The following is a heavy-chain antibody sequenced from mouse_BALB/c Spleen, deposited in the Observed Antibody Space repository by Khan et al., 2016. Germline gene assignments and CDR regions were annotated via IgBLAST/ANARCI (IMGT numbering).Heavy chain of an antibody. V-gene: IGHV5-6-3*01. J-gene: IGHJ4*01. CDR2: ITSSGGST. D-gene: IGHD1-2*01. Sequence: EVQLVESGGGLVQPGGSLKLSCAASGFTFSSYGMSWVRQTPDKRLELVATITSSGGSTYYPDSVKGRFTISRDNARNTLYLQMSRLKSEDSAMYYCVRDRGYGQSYYYAMDYWGHGTSVTVSS. CDR1: GFTFSSYG. CDR3: VRDRGYGQSYYYAMDY.